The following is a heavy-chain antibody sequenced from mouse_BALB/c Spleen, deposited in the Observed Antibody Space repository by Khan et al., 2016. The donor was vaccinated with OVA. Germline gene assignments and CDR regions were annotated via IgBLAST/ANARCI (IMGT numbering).Heavy chain of an antibody. CDR2: IDPENGNT. J-gene: IGHJ3*01. CDR1: GFNIKDYY. Sequence: VQLQQSGAALVRPGAVVNLSCKASGFNIKDYYMNWVKQRPEQGLEWIGWIDPENGNTIYDPKFQGQAIISSDTSSNTAYLQLSNLTSEDTAVYYCTRHGGSQGFAYWGQGTLVTVSA. CDR3: TRHGGSQGFAY. D-gene: IGHD1-1*02. V-gene: IGHV14-1*02.